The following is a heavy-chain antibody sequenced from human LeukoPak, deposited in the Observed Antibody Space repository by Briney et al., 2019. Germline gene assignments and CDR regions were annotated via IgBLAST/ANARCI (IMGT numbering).Heavy chain of an antibody. V-gene: IGHV1-58*02. CDR1: GFTFTSSA. J-gene: IGHJ4*02. CDR3: AADLREYRSSPNAFDY. Sequence: TSVKVSCKASGFTFTSSAMQWVRQARGQRLEWIGWIVVGSGNTNYAQKFQERVTITRDMSTSTAYMELSSLRSEDTAVYYCAADLREYRSSPNAFDYWGQGTLVTVSS. CDR2: IVVGSGNT. D-gene: IGHD6-6*01.